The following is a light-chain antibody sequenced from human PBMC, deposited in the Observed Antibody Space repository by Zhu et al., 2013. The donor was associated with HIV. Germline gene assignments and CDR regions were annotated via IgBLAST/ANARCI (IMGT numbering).Light chain of an antibody. CDR2: LAS. J-gene: IGKJ1*01. V-gene: IGKV1-17*01. CDR1: QDIRNH. Sequence: DIQMTQSPSSLSASVGDRVTITCRASQDIRNHLGWYQQKPGKAPRRLIYLASTLQSGVPSRFSGSGSGTRFTLTISSLQPDDFATYYCQQYNGYSTFGQGTKVEIK. CDR3: QQYNGYST.